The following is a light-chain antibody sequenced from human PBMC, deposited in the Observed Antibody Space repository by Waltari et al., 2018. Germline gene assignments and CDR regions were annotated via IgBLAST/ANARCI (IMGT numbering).Light chain of an antibody. CDR2: GAS. V-gene: IGKV3-15*01. Sequence: EIVMTQTPATLSVSPGESATLFCRASQSVTTNLAWYVQKPCQAPRLLIYGASARATGGPARFTGGGYGTEFTLTISSLQSEDFAVYYCQQYEKWPRTFGQGTKVEIK. J-gene: IGKJ1*01. CDR1: QSVTTN. CDR3: QQYEKWPRT.